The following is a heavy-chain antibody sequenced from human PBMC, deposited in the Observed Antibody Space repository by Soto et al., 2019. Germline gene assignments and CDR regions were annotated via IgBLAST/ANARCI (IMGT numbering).Heavy chain of an antibody. CDR1: GGTFSSYA. CDR3: ARDGGGASSGSYYNPPVDYYYGMDV. J-gene: IGHJ6*02. Sequence: QVQLVQSGAEVKKPRSSVKVSCKASGGTFSSYAISWVRQAPGRGLEGRGGIIPIIGTANYAQKLQGRVTITADESTSTAYMELSSLRSEDTAVYYCARDGGGASSGSYYNPPVDYYYGMDVWGQGTTVTVSS. CDR2: IIPIIGTA. D-gene: IGHD3-10*01. V-gene: IGHV1-69*01.